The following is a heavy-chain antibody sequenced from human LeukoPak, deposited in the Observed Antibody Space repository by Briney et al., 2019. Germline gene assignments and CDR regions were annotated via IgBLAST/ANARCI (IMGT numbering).Heavy chain of an antibody. CDR1: GFTSSDYY. D-gene: IGHD2-21*01. V-gene: IGHV3-11*01. CDR2: ISSSGSTI. J-gene: IGHJ4*02. CDR3: AKDPWIVVRPYYFDY. Sequence: PGGSLRLSYAASGFTSSDYYMSWIRQAPGKGLEWVSYISSSGSTIYYADSVKGRFTISRDNAKNSLYLQMNSLRAEDTAVYYCAKDPWIVVRPYYFDYWGQGTLVTVSS.